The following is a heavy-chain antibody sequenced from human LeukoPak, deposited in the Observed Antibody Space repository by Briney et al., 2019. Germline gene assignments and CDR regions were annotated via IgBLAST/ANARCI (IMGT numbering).Heavy chain of an antibody. Sequence: GGSLRLSCAASGFTFSSYTLNWVRQAPGKGLEWVSSISASGSFVYYADSVRGRFTISRDNAKNSLYLQMNSLRAEDTAMYFCARDLGDPYNYYYYFYMDVWGKGTTVTVSS. CDR3: ARDLGDPYNYYYYFYMDV. V-gene: IGHV3-21*01. CDR2: ISASGSFV. J-gene: IGHJ6*03. D-gene: IGHD5-24*01. CDR1: GFTFSSYT.